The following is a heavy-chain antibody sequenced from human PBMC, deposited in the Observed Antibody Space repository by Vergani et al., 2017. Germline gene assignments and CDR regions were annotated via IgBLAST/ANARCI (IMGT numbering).Heavy chain of an antibody. Sequence: QVQLQESGPGLVKPSQTLSLTCTVSGGSISSGDYYWSWIRQPAGKGLEWIGRIYTSGSTNYNPSLKSRVTMSVDTSKNQFSLKLSSVTAADTAVYYCARVHSSSWYLVDYWGQGTLVTVAS. CDR1: GGSISSGDYY. CDR2: IYTSGST. CDR3: ARVHSSSWYLVDY. D-gene: IGHD6-13*01. J-gene: IGHJ4*02. V-gene: IGHV4-61*02.